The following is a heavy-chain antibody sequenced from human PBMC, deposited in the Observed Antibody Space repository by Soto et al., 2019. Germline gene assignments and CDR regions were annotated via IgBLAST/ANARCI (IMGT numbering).Heavy chain of an antibody. V-gene: IGHV4-39*01. CDR3: ARHRPQEDGNKMGFDY. Sequence: QLQLQESGPGPVKPSETLSLTCTVSGDSISSAGYSWGWIRQPPGKGLEYIGTIYYSGNTYYNSSLMSRVTISLDTSKNQFSPKMTSVTAADTALYYCARHRPQEDGNKMGFDYWGQGTLVTVSS. D-gene: IGHD2-15*01. CDR1: GDSISSAGYS. CDR2: IYYSGNT. J-gene: IGHJ4*02.